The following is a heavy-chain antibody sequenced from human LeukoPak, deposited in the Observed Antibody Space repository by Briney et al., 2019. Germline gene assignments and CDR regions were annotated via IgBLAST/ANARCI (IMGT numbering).Heavy chain of an antibody. Sequence: SGESLKISCKGSGYSFTSYWIGWVRQMPGKGLEWMGIIYPGDSDTRYSPSFQGQVTISADKSISTAYLQWSSLKASDTAMYYCARHISSGYYTYGMDVWGQGTTVTVSS. J-gene: IGHJ6*02. D-gene: IGHD3-22*01. CDR3: ARHISSGYYTYGMDV. CDR1: GYSFTSYW. CDR2: IYPGDSDT. V-gene: IGHV5-51*01.